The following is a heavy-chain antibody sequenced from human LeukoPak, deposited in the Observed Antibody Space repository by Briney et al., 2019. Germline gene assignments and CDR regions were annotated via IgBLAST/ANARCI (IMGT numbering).Heavy chain of an antibody. D-gene: IGHD2-21*01. CDR2: IYPGDCDT. J-gene: IGHJ4*02. Sequence: GESLKISCNGSAYSFTRYWISWVRQMAGKGVEGMGIIYPGDCDTRYSPSFQGQATIPASKSISTAHLQWSSLKASDTAMYYCARHPIGVVQSHFDYWGQGTLVTVSS. CDR3: ARHPIGVVQSHFDY. V-gene: IGHV5-51*01. CDR1: AYSFTRYW.